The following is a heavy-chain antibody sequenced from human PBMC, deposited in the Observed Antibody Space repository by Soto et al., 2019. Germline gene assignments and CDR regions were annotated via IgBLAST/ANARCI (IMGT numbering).Heavy chain of an antibody. Sequence: QVQLQQWGAGLLKPSETLSLTCAVYGGSFSGYYWSWIRQPPGKGLEWMGESNHSGSTNYNPSLKSRVTISVDTSKNQFSLKLSSVTAADTAVYYCAREEGVLLWFGELSSRFDYWGQGTLVTVSS. CDR3: AREEGVLLWFGELSSRFDY. CDR2: SNHSGST. J-gene: IGHJ4*02. D-gene: IGHD3-10*01. CDR1: GGSFSGYY. V-gene: IGHV4-34*01.